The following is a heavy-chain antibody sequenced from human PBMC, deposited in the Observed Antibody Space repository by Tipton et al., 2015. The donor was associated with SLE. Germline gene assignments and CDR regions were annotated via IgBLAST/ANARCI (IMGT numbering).Heavy chain of an antibody. D-gene: IGHD4-17*01. CDR3: ARGRGYGDPEYFQH. J-gene: IGHJ1*01. Sequence: TLSLTCTVSGGSISSGGYSWIWIRQHPGKGLEWIGYISYSGSTYYNPSLKSRVTVSVATSKNQFSLKLSSATAADTAVYYCARGRGYGDPEYFQHWGQGTLVTVSS. CDR1: GGSISSGGYS. V-gene: IGHV4-31*03. CDR2: ISYSGST.